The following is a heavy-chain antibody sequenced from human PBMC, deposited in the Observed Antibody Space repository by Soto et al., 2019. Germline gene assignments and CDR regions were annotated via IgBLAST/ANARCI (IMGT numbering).Heavy chain of an antibody. CDR2: VIPIFGTP. J-gene: IGHJ4*02. CDR1: GGTFGSYA. Sequence: QVQLVQSGAEVKKPGSSVKVSCKSSGGTFGSYAISWVRQAPGQGLEWMGGVIPIFGTPHYAQKFHGRVTITADIPKGTAYLELSSLKSADTAVYYCAKIRWTISLQEEDAIWGQGTLVTVSS. D-gene: IGHD2-15*01. V-gene: IGHV1-69*06. CDR3: AKIRWTISLQEEDAI.